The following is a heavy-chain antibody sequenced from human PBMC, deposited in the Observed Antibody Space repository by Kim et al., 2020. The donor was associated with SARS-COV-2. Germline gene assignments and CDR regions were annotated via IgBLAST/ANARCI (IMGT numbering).Heavy chain of an antibody. D-gene: IGHD3-22*01. Sequence: GGSLRLSCAASGFTFSTYGMNWVRQAPGKGLEWVSSISSSSSYIYYADSVKGRFTISRDNAKNSLYLQMNSLRAEDTAVYYCASLRHYYDSSAYLNYYYYYGMDVWGQGTTVTVSS. CDR2: ISSSSSYI. J-gene: IGHJ6*02. CDR1: GFTFSTYG. V-gene: IGHV3-21*01. CDR3: ASLRHYYDSSAYLNYYYYYGMDV.